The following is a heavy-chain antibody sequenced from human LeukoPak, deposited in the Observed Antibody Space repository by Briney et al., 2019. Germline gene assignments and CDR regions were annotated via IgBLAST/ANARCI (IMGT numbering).Heavy chain of an antibody. CDR2: ISSSGNT. J-gene: IGHJ4*02. CDR1: GFTLSDYA. D-gene: IGHD1-7*01. V-gene: IGHV3-23*01. Sequence: GGSLRLSCAASGFTLSDYAMAWVRQAPGKGLEWVSSISSSGNTYYADSVKGRFTISRDNSKNTLYLQMNSLRAEDTAAYYCVRGLRGNYGYWGQGTLVTVSS. CDR3: VRGLRGNYGY.